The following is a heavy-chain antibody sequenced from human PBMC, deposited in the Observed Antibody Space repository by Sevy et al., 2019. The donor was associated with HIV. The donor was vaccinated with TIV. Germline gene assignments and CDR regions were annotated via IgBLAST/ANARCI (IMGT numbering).Heavy chain of an antibody. Sequence: GGSLRLSCAASGFTFSSYGMHWVRQAPGKGLEWVAVIWYDGSNKYYADSVKGRFTISRDNSKNTLYLQMNSLRAEDTAVYYCASYYGSGSYYNTYYYYGMDVWGQGTTVTVSS. D-gene: IGHD3-10*01. J-gene: IGHJ6*02. CDR3: ASYYGSGSYYNTYYYYGMDV. CDR1: GFTFSSYG. CDR2: IWYDGSNK. V-gene: IGHV3-33*01.